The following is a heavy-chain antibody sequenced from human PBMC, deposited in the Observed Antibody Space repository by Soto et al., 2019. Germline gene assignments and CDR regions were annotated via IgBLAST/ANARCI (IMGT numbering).Heavy chain of an antibody. CDR1: GLTFSSYG. J-gene: IGHJ4*02. CDR3: ATLDY. CDR2: ISHDGSIK. V-gene: IGHV3-30*03. Sequence: QVQLVESGGGVVQPGRSLRLSCAASGLTFSSYGMHWVRQAPGKGLEWVAVISHDGSIKYYADSVKGRFTISRDNSKNTLYLQMNSLRSEDTAVYYCATLDYWGQGTLVTVSS.